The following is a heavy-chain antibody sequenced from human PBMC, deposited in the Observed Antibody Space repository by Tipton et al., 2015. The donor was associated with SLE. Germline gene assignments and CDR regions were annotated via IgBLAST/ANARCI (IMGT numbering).Heavy chain of an antibody. CDR2: IYLSGLT. CDR3: ARVDDTVTTHFEH. J-gene: IGHJ4*02. Sequence: TLSLTCTVSGGSISGHYWSWLRQLPGKGLEGIGYIYLSGLTTYNPSLNNRVSISVDTSNSQFSLKLSSVTAADTAIYYCARVDDTVTTHFEHWGQGTLVTVSS. CDR1: GGSISGHY. D-gene: IGHD4-17*01. V-gene: IGHV4-31*03.